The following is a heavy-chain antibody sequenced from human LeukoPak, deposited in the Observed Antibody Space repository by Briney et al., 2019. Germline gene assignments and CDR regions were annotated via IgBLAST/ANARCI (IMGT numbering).Heavy chain of an antibody. CDR2: ISYDGSNK. V-gene: IGHV3-30*18. CDR3: AKAPSEVVPDY. D-gene: IGHD1-14*01. J-gene: IGHJ4*02. CDR1: GFTFSSYG. Sequence: PGGSLRLSCAASGFTFSSYGMHWVRQAPGKGLEWVAVISYDGSNKYYADSAKGRFTISRDNSKNTLYLQMNSLRAEDTAVYYCAKAPSEVVPDYWGQGTLVTVSS.